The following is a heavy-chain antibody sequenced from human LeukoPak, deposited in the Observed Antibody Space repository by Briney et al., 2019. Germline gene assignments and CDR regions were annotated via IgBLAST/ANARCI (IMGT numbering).Heavy chain of an antibody. CDR1: GFTSSTSG. D-gene: IGHD1-26*01. CDR3: AVLSPTPSGTYDY. Sequence: GGSLRLSCVASGFTSSTSGVNWVRQAPGKGLEWVSGISGSGDSTHYADSVKGRFTISRDNSKNMLYLQMNSLRADDTAVYYCAVLSPTPSGTYDYWGQGTLVTVSS. V-gene: IGHV3-23*01. J-gene: IGHJ4*02. CDR2: ISGSGDST.